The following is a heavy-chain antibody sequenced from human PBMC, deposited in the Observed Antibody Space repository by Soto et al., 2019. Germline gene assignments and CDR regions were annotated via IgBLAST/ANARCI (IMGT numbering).Heavy chain of an antibody. CDR3: AKSLSAIQGDS. CDR2: IKQDGSAE. V-gene: IGHV3-7*05. J-gene: IGHJ4*02. CDR1: GFTFSSYW. Sequence: EVQLVESGGGLVQSGGSLRLSCAASGFTFSSYWMSWVRQGPGKGPEWVAHIKQDGSAEYYVDAVKGRFTISSNNAKNSPYLQMTRLRADDTAVYHCAKSLSAIQGDSWGQGTLCT. D-gene: IGHD2-2*01.